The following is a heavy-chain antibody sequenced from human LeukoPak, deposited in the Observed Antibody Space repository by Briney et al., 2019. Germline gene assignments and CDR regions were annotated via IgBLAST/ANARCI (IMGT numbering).Heavy chain of an antibody. CDR2: VYDSGST. CDR1: GGSIGNYY. CDR3: ARMDTFMVLAY. J-gene: IGHJ4*02. Sequence: SETLSLTCTVSGGSIGNYYWSWIRQPPGKGLEWIGYVYDSGSTNYNPSLKSRVTISLDTSRRQFSLKLSPVTAADTAVYYCARMDTFMVLAYWGQGTLVTVSS. D-gene: IGHD5-18*01. V-gene: IGHV4-59*01.